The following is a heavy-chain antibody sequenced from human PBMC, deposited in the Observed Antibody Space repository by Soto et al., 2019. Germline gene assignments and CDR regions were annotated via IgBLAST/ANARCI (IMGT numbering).Heavy chain of an antibody. V-gene: IGHV4-59*11. J-gene: IGHJ6*02. CDR3: ARDGREASGMDV. CDR2: IYYRGST. CDR1: VGSISSHY. D-gene: IGHD1-26*01. Sequence: RSLTFTVSVGSISSHYWGWVRQAPGKGLEWIGHIYYRGSTNYNPSLRSRSTISVDTSKNQFSLKLNSVTTADTAVYYCARDGREASGMDVWGQGTKVTVSS.